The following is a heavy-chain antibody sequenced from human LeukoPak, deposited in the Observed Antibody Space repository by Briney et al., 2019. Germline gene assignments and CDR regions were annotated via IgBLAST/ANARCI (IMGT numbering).Heavy chain of an antibody. Sequence: GGSLRLSCAASGFTFSDYYMSWIRQAPGKGLKWVSHISSTSETTYYADSVKGRFTISRDNAKNSLYLKMNSLRADDTAVYYCARAAVAGTNFDFWGQGTLVTVSS. J-gene: IGHJ4*02. CDR1: GFTFSDYY. D-gene: IGHD6-19*01. CDR2: ISSTSETT. V-gene: IGHV3-11*04. CDR3: ARAAVAGTNFDF.